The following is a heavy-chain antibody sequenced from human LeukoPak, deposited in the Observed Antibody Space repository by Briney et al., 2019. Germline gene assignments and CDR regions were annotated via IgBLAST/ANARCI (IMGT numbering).Heavy chain of an antibody. J-gene: IGHJ6*02. CDR3: AKDGRWLKVGYSYHGVDV. Sequence: GGSLRLSCAASGFTFDDYAMHWVRQVPGKGLEWVSFYADSVKGRFTISRGNSKNYLYLQMNSLGTEDSALYYCAKDGRWLKVGYSYHGVDVWGQGTTVTVSS. V-gene: IGHV3-43*02. D-gene: IGHD5-24*01. CDR1: GFTFDDYA.